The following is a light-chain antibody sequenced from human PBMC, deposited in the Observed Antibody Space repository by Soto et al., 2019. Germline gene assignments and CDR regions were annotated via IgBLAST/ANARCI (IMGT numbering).Light chain of an antibody. CDR2: GAS. V-gene: IGKV3-15*01. CDR3: QHYLTWPLT. J-gene: IGKJ4*01. Sequence: ELVLTQSPATLSLSPGERATLSCRASQGVGSTLAWYQQEPGRAPRLLIYGASTRATGIPARFSGAGSGTEFTLTISGLQSDDFAVYYCQHYLTWPLTFGGGTRVEI. CDR1: QGVGST.